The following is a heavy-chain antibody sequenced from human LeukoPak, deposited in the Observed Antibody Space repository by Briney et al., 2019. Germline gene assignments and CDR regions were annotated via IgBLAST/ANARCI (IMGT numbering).Heavy chain of an antibody. CDR1: GGSFSGYY. J-gene: IGHJ5*02. CDR2: INHSGST. V-gene: IGHV4-34*01. Sequence: SETLSLTCAVYGGSFSGYYWSWIRQPPGKGLEWIGEINHSGSTNYNPSLKSRVTISVDTSKNQFSLKLSSVTAADTAVYYCARTTRITIFGVVTLDWFDPWGQGTLVTVSS. D-gene: IGHD3-3*01. CDR3: ARTTRITIFGVVTLDWFDP.